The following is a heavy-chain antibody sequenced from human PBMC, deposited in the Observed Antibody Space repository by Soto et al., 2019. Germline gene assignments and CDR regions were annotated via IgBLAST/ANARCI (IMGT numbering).Heavy chain of an antibody. D-gene: IGHD2-21*01. CDR3: ATYVVPNAIGMGYLDP. V-gene: IGHV4-30-4*01. Sequence: QVQLQESGPGLVKPSQTLSLTCTVSGGSISSGDYYWSWIRQPPGKGLEWIGYIYHSGITFYNPSLKSRVTLSVDTSKNQLSLKLKSVTAADTAVYYCATYVVPNAIGMGYLDPWGQGTLVTVSS. CDR1: GGSISSGDYY. CDR2: IYHSGIT. J-gene: IGHJ5*02.